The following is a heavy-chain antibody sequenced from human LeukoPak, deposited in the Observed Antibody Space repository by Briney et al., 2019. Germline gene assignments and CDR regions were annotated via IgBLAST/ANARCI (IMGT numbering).Heavy chain of an antibody. CDR2: INHSGSA. CDR1: VESFSGDY. J-gene: IGHJ3*02. V-gene: IGHV4-34*01. Sequence: PSETLSLTCAVYVESFSGDYWSWSPQPPGKGLEGRGEINHSGSANYNPSLKSRVTISVDMSKNQFSLKLSSVTAADTAVYYCARGGPSGYSAFDIWGQGTMVTVSS. CDR3: ARGGPSGYSAFDI. D-gene: IGHD3-22*01.